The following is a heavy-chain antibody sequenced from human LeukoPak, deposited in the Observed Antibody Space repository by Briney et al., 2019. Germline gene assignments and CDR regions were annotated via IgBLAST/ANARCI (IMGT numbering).Heavy chain of an antibody. J-gene: IGHJ5*02. CDR2: VNDNGAYT. D-gene: IGHD2-15*01. V-gene: IGHV3-23*01. CDR1: GFTFSGYG. Sequence: GGSLRLSCAASGFTFSGYGMSWVRRAPGKGLEWVSSVNDNGAYTFYADSVKGRFTISRDNSKNTLYLQMNSLRPEDTAVYYCAKDSCSGGSCYGGFDWFDPWGQGTLVTVSS. CDR3: AKDSCSGGSCYGGFDWFDP.